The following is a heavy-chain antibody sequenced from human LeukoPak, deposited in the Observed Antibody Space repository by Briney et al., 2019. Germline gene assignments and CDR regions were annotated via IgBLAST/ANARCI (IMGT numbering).Heavy chain of an antibody. D-gene: IGHD1-26*01. CDR2: TYSSVSI. CDR3: ASHALLHSGVDP. CDR1: GGSTSGFY. Sequence: PSETLSLTCTVSGGSTSGFYWSWIRHPPGKGLEWIGYTYSSVSINYNTSLKRRATILVDTSRNQFSLKLSSVTAADTAVYYCASHALLHSGVDPWGQGTLVTVSS. V-gene: IGHV4-59*08. J-gene: IGHJ5*02.